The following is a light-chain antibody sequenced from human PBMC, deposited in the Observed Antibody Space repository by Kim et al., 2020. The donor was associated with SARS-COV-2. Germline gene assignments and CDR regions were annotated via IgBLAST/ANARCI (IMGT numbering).Light chain of an antibody. Sequence: PEERAALASRGSQSSIIGCIAWYQQNPGQAPRLRIYGASSRATGIPDRCSGSASGTDFTLTISRLEPEEFVVYYCQYYGGSPKFTFGPGTKVDIK. V-gene: IGKV3-20*01. CDR3: QYYGGSPKFT. CDR2: GAS. J-gene: IGKJ3*01. CDR1: QSSIIGC.